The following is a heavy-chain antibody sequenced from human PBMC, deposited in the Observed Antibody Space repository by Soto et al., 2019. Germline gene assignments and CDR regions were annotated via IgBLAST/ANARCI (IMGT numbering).Heavy chain of an antibody. Sequence: PGGSLRLSCAASGFTFSSYGMHWVRQAPGKGLEWVAVIWYDGSNKYYADSVKGRFTISRDNSKNTLYLQMNSLRAEDTAVYYCARDREIVGFDYWGQGTLVTVSS. CDR1: GFTFSSYG. CDR2: IWYDGSNK. V-gene: IGHV3-33*01. CDR3: ARDREIVGFDY. D-gene: IGHD3-22*01. J-gene: IGHJ4*02.